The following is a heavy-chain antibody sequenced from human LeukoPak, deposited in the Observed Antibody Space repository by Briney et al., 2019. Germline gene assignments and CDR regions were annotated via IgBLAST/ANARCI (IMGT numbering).Heavy chain of an antibody. J-gene: IGHJ4*02. CDR1: GFTFSSHW. Sequence: GGSLRLSCAASGFTFSSHWMSWVRQGPGKGLEWVANIKYDGSGKYYMDSVKGRFTVSRDNAKNSLYLQLSSLRAEDTAVYYCVRDFTWTTGDEIWGQGILVTVSS. V-gene: IGHV3-7*01. CDR2: IKYDGSGK. D-gene: IGHD7-27*01. CDR3: VRDFTWTTGDEI.